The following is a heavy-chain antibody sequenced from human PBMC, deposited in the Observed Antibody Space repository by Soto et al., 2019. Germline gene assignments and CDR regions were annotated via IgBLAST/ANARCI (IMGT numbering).Heavy chain of an antibody. CDR3: ARDSPPYSHYYYGMDV. D-gene: IGHD4-4*01. CDR1: GGSISSGDYY. Sequence: SETLSLTCTVSGGSISSGDYYWSWIRQPPGKGLEWIGYIFYSGTTYYNPSLKSRVTISVDTSKNQFSLKLTSMTAADTAVYYCARDSPPYSHYYYGMDVWGQGTTVTVSS. V-gene: IGHV4-30-4*01. CDR2: IFYSGTT. J-gene: IGHJ6*02.